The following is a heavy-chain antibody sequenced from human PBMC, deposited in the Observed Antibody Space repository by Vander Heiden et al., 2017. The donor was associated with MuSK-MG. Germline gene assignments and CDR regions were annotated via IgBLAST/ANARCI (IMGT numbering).Heavy chain of an antibody. J-gene: IGHJ6*03. D-gene: IGHD6-19*01. CDR3: ASIDRGCSSGWYCDYYYYYMDV. CDR1: GFTVSSNY. V-gene: IGHV3-53*01. CDR2: IYSGGST. Sequence: EVQLVESGGGLIQPGGSLRLSCAASGFTVSSNYMSWVRQAPGKGLEWVSVIYSGGSTYYADSVKGRFTISRDNSKNTLYLQMNSLRAEDTAVYYCASIDRGCSSGWYCDYYYYYMDVWGKGTTVTVSS.